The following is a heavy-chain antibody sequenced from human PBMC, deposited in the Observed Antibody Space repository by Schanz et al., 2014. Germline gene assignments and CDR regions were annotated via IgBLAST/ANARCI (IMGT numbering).Heavy chain of an antibody. CDR2: INSDGSTT. D-gene: IGHD2-15*01. V-gene: IGHV3-74*01. Sequence: VQLVESGGGLVQPGGSLRLSCAVSTSLFSRSVIHWVRQAPGKGLVWVSRINSDGSTTIYADSVKGRFTISRDNSKNTLYLQMNNLRAEDTAVYFCAKESEIVVVVGTSMSGDFHHWGQGTLVTVSS. J-gene: IGHJ1*01. CDR3: AKESEIVVVVGTSMSGDFHH. CDR1: TSLFSRSV.